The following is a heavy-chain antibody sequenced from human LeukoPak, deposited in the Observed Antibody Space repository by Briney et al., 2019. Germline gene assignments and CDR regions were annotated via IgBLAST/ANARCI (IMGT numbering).Heavy chain of an antibody. J-gene: IGHJ4*02. CDR1: GYTLTRYY. CDR2: IDPRSGGT. CDR3: ARRLYYYGSETHLDS. D-gene: IGHD3-10*01. Sequence: GASVKVSCKASGYTLTRYYMHSVRQAPGQGLEWMGRIDPRSGGTNYAQKFQGRVTMTKDTSINTAYMELSRLRSDDTAVYYCARRLYYYGSETHLDSWGQGTLVTVSS. V-gene: IGHV1-2*06.